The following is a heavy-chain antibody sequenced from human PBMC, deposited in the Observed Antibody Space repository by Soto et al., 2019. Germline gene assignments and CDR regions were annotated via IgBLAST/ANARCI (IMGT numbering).Heavy chain of an antibody. J-gene: IGHJ4*02. CDR1: GVSISSGNW. D-gene: IGHD2-8*01. Sequence: SETLSLTCAVSGVSISSGNWWTWVRQTPQRGLEYIGEIFHDGTANYYPSFERRVAISVDTSKNQSSLKLTSVTAADTAIYFCARLVYDTRLNYMYFDFWGQGALVTVSS. CDR2: IFHDGTA. V-gene: IGHV4-4*02. CDR3: ARLVYDTRLNYMYFDF.